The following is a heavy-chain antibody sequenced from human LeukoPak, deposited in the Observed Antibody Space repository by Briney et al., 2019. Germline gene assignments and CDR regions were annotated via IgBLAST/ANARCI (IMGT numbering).Heavy chain of an antibody. Sequence: PGGSLRLSCAASGFTFNTYSMNWVRQAPGKGLEWVSSISGLSTYIYYPDSMKGRFTISRDNAKNSLFLQVSSLRAEDTAVYFCARSAGTGGPYYFDYWGQGSLVTVS. D-gene: IGHD3/OR15-3a*01. CDR3: ARSAGTGGPYYFDY. CDR1: GFTFNTYS. V-gene: IGHV3-21*04. J-gene: IGHJ4*02. CDR2: ISGLSTYI.